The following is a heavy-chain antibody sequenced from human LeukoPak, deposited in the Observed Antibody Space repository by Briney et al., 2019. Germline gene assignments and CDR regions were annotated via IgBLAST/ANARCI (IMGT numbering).Heavy chain of an antibody. Sequence: KPSETLSLTCTVSGGSISSSYWSWIRQPAGKGLEWIGRIYTSGSTDYNPSLKSRVTISVDKSKNQLSLKLSSVTAADTAVYSCAGGYSTGWYPFHYWGQGTLVTVSS. CDR2: IYTSGST. J-gene: IGHJ4*02. CDR3: AGGYSTGWYPFHY. V-gene: IGHV4-4*07. D-gene: IGHD6-19*01. CDR1: GGSISSSY.